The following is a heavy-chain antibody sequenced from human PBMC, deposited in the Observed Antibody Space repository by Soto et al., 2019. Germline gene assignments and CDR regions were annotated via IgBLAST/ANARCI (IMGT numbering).Heavy chain of an antibody. CDR1: GFTFSSYA. J-gene: IGHJ4*02. Sequence: GGSLRLSCAASGFTFSSYAMRWVRQAPVKGLEWVSAISGSGDSTYYADSVKGRFTISRDNSKNTLYLQMDSLRAEDTAVYYCARRGSGSYYDYWGQGTLVTVSS. CDR2: ISGSGDST. D-gene: IGHD1-26*01. CDR3: ARRGSGSYYDY. V-gene: IGHV3-23*01.